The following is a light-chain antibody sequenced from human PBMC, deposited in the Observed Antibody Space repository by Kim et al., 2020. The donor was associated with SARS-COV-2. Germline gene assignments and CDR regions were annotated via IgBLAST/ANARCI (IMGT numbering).Light chain of an antibody. J-gene: IGKJ4*01. V-gene: IGKV3D-15*01. Sequence: SVSPGERATFSCRASQSISSKLAWYQQKPGQAPRLLISDASTRATGIPARFSGSGSGTEFTLTISSLQSEDFAVYYCQQYNNWPLTFGGGTKLEI. CDR2: DAS. CDR1: QSISSK. CDR3: QQYNNWPLT.